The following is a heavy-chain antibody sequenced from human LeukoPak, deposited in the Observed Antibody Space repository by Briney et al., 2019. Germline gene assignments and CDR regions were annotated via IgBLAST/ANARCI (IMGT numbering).Heavy chain of an antibody. CDR3: TTAWEDKADAFDI. D-gene: IGHD1-26*01. Sequence: GGSLRLSCAASGFTFSSYSMNWVRQAPGKGLEWVSSIDTSSRYIYYGDSVKGRFTISRDNAKNSLYLQMNSLKTEDTAVYYCTTAWEDKADAFDIWGQGTMVTVSS. J-gene: IGHJ3*02. CDR1: GFTFSSYS. CDR2: IDTSSRYI. V-gene: IGHV3-21*03.